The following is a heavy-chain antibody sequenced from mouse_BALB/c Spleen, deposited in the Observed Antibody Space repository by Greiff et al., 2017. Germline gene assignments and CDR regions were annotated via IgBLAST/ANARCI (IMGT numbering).Heavy chain of an antibody. CDR1: GFSLTSYG. CDR3: ASYGNSFYYAMDY. J-gene: IGHJ4*01. V-gene: IGHV2-9*02. Sequence: VQRVESGPGLVAPSQSLSITCTVSGFSLTSYGVHWVRQPPGKGLEWLGVIWAGGSTNYNSALMSRLSISKDNSKSQVFLKMNSLQTDDTAMYYCASYGNSFYYAMDYWGQGTSVTVSS. CDR2: IWAGGST. D-gene: IGHD2-1*01.